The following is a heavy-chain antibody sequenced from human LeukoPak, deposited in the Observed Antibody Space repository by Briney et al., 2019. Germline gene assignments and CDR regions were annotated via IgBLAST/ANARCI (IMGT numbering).Heavy chain of an antibody. CDR1: VFFFSSPD. D-gene: IGHD6-19*01. J-gene: IGHJ4*02. CDR2: ITHSGYGT. Sequence: GGSMRLCTAAAVFFFSSPDMGCVRQAPGKGLEWVSAITHSGYGTYYADSVKGRFTISKDNSKHTLYLQMNSLRAEDTAVYFCAKDARRSSGWWFFDHWGQGTLVTVSS. CDR3: AKDARRSSGWWFFDH. V-gene: IGHV3-23*01.